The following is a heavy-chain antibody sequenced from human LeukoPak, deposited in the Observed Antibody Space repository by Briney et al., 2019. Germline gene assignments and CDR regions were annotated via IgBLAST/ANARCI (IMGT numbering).Heavy chain of an antibody. CDR1: GGSISSSNW. Sequence: KASGTLSLTCAVSGGSISSSNWWSWVRQPPGKGLEWIGEIYHSGSTNYNPSLKSRVTISVDKSKNQFSLKLSSVTAADTAVYYCARSSQGADYVFWSGGAFDIWGQGTMVTVSS. D-gene: IGHD3-3*01. CDR2: IYHSGST. J-gene: IGHJ3*02. CDR3: ARSSQGADYVFWSGGAFDI. V-gene: IGHV4-4*02.